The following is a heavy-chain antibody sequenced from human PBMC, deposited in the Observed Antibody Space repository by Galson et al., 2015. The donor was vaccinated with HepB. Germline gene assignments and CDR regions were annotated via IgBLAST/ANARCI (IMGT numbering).Heavy chain of an antibody. CDR3: ARGRGYSYGYDHDYGDRPFDY. D-gene: IGHD5-18*01. J-gene: IGHJ4*02. V-gene: IGHV3-48*03. CDR1: GFAFSSYE. Sequence: SLRLSCAASGFAFSSYEMNWVRQAPGKGLEWVSYISSSGSTIYYADSVKGRFTISRDNAKNSLYLQMNSLRAEDTAVYYCARGRGYSYGYDHDYGDRPFDYWGQGTLVTVSS. CDR2: ISSSGSTI.